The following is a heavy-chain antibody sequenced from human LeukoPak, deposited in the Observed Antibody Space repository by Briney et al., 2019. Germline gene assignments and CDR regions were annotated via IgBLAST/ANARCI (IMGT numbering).Heavy chain of an antibody. CDR2: IIPILGIA. CDR3: ARGYCSGGSCYTPFDY. Sequence: SVKVSCKASGGTFSSYAISWVRQAPGQGLEWMGRIIPILGIANYAQKFQGRVTITADKSTSTAYMELSSLRSEDTAVYYCARGYCSGGSCYTPFDYWGQGTLVTVSP. D-gene: IGHD2-15*01. V-gene: IGHV1-69*04. CDR1: GGTFSSYA. J-gene: IGHJ4*02.